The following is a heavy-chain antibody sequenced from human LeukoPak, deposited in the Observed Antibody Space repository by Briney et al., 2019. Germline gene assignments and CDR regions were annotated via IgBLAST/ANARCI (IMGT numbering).Heavy chain of an antibody. V-gene: IGHV3-7*03. CDR1: GFIFSSYW. Sequence: GSLRLSCAASGFIFSSYWMSWVRQAPGKGPEWVANIKEDGSEKYYVDSVKGRFTISRDNAKNSLYLQTNSLRAEDTAVYYCARRALRYCSSTSCPAQYYGVDVWGKGTTVTVSS. D-gene: IGHD2-2*01. CDR3: ARRALRYCSSTSCPAQYYGVDV. J-gene: IGHJ6*04. CDR2: IKEDGSEK.